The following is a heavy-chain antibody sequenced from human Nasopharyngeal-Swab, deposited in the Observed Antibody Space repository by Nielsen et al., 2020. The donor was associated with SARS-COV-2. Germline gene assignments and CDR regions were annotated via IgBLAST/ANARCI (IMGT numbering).Heavy chain of an antibody. V-gene: IGHV4-59*01. J-gene: IGHJ2*01. CDR2: IYYSGST. CDR3: ARDGRSSWYFDL. Sequence: SETLSLTCTVSGGSISSYYWGWIRQPPGQGLDWIGYIYYSGSTNYHPSLKSRVTISVDTSKNQFSLKLSSVTAADTAIYYCARDGRSSWYFDLWGRGTLVTVSS. CDR1: GGSISSYY.